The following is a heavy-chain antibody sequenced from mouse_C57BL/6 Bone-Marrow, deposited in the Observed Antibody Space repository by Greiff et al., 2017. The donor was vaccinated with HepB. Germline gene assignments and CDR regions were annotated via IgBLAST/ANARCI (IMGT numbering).Heavy chain of an antibody. Sequence: VQLQQSGPGLVKPSQSLSLTCSVTGYSITSGYYWNWIRQFPGNKLEWMGYISYDGSNNYNPSLKNRISITRDTSKNQFFLKLNAVTTEDTATYYCAREGWLAYFDYWGQGTTLTVSS. CDR3: AREGWLAYFDY. D-gene: IGHD2-3*01. CDR1: GYSITSGYY. V-gene: IGHV3-6*01. J-gene: IGHJ2*01. CDR2: ISYDGSN.